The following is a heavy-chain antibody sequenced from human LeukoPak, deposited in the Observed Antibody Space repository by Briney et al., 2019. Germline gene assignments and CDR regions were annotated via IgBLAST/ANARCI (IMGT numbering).Heavy chain of an antibody. CDR3: ARGSYSSRGFDP. D-gene: IGHD6-13*01. Sequence: GSLRLSCAASGFTFSSYAMSWVRQPPGKGLEWIGEINHSGSTNYNPSLKSRVTISVDTSKNQFSLKLSSVTAADTAVYYCARGSYSSRGFDPWGQGTLVTVSS. CDR1: GFTFSSYA. J-gene: IGHJ5*02. V-gene: IGHV4-34*01. CDR2: INHSGST.